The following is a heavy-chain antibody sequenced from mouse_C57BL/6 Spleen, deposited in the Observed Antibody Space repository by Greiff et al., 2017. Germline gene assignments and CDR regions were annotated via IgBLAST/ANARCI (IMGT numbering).Heavy chain of an antibody. CDR1: GYTFTSYW. CDR3: GEEGGDYDPWFAY. J-gene: IGHJ3*01. D-gene: IGHD2-4*01. Sequence: QVQLQQPGAELVKPGASVKLSCKASGYTFTSYWMQWVKQRPGQGLEWIGEIDPSDSYTNYNQKFKGKATLTVDTSSSTAYMQLSSLTSEDSAVYYCGEEGGDYDPWFAYWGQGTLVTVSA. V-gene: IGHV1-50*01. CDR2: IDPSDSYT.